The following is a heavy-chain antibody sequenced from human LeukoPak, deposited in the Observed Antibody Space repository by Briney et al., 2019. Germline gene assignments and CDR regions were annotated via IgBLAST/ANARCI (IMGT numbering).Heavy chain of an antibody. Sequence: ASVKVSCKASGYIFTSYDINWVRQATGQGLEWMGWMNPNSGNTGYAQRFQGRVTMTRNTSISTAYMELSSLRSEDTAVYYCARGTSNYDILTGYYYYWGQGTLVTVSS. CDR1: GYIFTSYD. J-gene: IGHJ4*02. D-gene: IGHD3-9*01. CDR2: MNPNSGNT. V-gene: IGHV1-8*01. CDR3: ARGTSNYDILTGYYYY.